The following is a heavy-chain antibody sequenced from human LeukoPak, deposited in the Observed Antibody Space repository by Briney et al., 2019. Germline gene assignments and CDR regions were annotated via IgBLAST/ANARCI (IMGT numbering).Heavy chain of an antibody. J-gene: IGHJ4*02. V-gene: IGHV1-2*06. Sequence: ASVTVSCKASGYTFTGYYTHWVRQAPGQGLEWMGRINPNSGGTNYAQKFQGRVTMTRDTSISTAYMELSRLRSDDTAVYYCASMGAAGTRSTLRDYWGQGTLVTVSS. CDR3: ASMGAAGTRSTLRDY. D-gene: IGHD6-13*01. CDR1: GYTFTGYY. CDR2: INPNSGGT.